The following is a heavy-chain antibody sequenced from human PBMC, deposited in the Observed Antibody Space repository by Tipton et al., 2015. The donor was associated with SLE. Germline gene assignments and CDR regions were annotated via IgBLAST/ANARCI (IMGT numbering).Heavy chain of an antibody. CDR2: ISSSSSYI. CDR1: GFTFSSYS. CDR3: ARDPGWGNYCYYYMDV. V-gene: IGHV3-21*03. D-gene: IGHD7-27*01. J-gene: IGHJ6*03. Sequence: SLRLSCAASGFTFSSYSMNWVRQAPGKGLEWVSSISSSSSYIYYADSVKGRFTISRDNAKNSLYLQMNGLRAEDTAVYYCARDPGWGNYCYYYMDVWGKGTTVTVSS.